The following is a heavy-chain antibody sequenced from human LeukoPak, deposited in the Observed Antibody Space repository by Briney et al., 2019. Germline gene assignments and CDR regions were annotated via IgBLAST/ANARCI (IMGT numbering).Heavy chain of an antibody. Sequence: GGSLRLSCAASGFTFSSYTVHWVRQAPGKGLEWVSSISSSTSYIYFADSVRGRFSISRDNAKNSLYLQMNSLRAEDTAVYYCAREGSGYNYDYWGQGTLVTVSS. CDR3: AREGSGYNYDY. CDR2: ISSSTSYI. V-gene: IGHV3-21*01. CDR1: GFTFSSYT. D-gene: IGHD5-18*01. J-gene: IGHJ4*02.